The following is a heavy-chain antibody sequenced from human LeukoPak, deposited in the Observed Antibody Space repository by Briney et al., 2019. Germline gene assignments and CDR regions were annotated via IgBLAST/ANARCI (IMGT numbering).Heavy chain of an antibody. Sequence: GGSLRLSCAASGFTFSSYGMHWVRQAPGKGLEWVAVISYDGSNKYCADSVKGRFTISRDNSKNTLYLQMNSLRAEDTAVYYCAKDLGSYGNLFDYWGQGTLVTVSS. CDR1: GFTFSSYG. V-gene: IGHV3-30*18. CDR3: AKDLGSYGNLFDY. J-gene: IGHJ4*02. CDR2: ISYDGSNK. D-gene: IGHD5-18*01.